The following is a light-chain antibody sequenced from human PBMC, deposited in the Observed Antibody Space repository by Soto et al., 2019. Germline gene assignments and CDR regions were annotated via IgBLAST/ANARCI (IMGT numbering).Light chain of an antibody. CDR1: QTVSNTY. V-gene: IGKV3-20*01. J-gene: IGKJ2*01. CDR2: GTS. CDR3: HQYGGSPYT. Sequence: EIVLTQSPGTLSLSPGERATLSCRASQTVSNTYLAWYQQKPGQAPRLLIYGTSSRATDIPDRFSGSGSGRDFTLTINRLEPEDCAVYYCHQYGGSPYTFGQGTRLEI.